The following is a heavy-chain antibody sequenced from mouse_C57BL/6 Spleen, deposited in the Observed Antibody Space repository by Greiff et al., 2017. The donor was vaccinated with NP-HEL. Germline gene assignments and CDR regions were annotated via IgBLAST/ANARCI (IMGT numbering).Heavy chain of an antibody. J-gene: IGHJ1*03. D-gene: IGHD2-2*01. CDR3: ASFGYDGDWYFDV. Sequence: VQLQQSGAELAKPGASVKLSCKASGYTFTSYWMHWVKQRPGQGLEWIGYINPSSGYTKYNQKFKDKATLTADKSSSTAYMQLSSLTYEDSAVYYCASFGYDGDWYFDVWGTRTTVTVSS. CDR2: INPSSGYT. CDR1: GYTFTSYW. V-gene: IGHV1-7*01.